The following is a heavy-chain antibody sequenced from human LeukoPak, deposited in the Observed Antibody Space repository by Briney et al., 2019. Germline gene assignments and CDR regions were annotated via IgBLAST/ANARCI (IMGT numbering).Heavy chain of an antibody. Sequence: GGSLRLSCAASGFTFSSYAMSWVRQAPGKGLEWVSAISGSGGSTYYADSVKGRFTISRDNSKNTLYLQMNSLRAEDTAVYYCAKEKVATMYYYYYYYMDVWGKGTTVTVSS. D-gene: IGHD5-12*01. V-gene: IGHV3-23*01. CDR2: ISGSGGST. J-gene: IGHJ6*03. CDR3: AKEKVATMYYYYYYYMDV. CDR1: GFTFSSYA.